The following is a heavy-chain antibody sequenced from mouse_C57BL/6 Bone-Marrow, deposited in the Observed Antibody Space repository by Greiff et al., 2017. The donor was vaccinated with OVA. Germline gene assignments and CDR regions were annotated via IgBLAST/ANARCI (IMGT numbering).Heavy chain of an antibody. CDR1: GYTFTSYG. CDR3: ASITTVVDY. V-gene: IGHV1-81*01. CDR2: IYPRSGNT. J-gene: IGHJ2*01. D-gene: IGHD1-1*01. Sequence: LVESGAELARPGASVKLSCKASGYTFTSYGISWVKQRTGQGLEWIGEIYPRSGNTYYNEKFKGKATLTADKSSSTAYMELRSLTSEDSAVYFCASITTVVDYWGQGTTLTVSS.